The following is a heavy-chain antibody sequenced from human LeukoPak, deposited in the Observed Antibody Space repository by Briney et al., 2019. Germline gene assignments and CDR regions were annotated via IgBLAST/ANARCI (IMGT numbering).Heavy chain of an antibody. CDR3: ARALTRDALDL. CDR2: ISYDGSNK. J-gene: IGHJ3*01. CDR1: GFTFSSYA. V-gene: IGHV3-30-3*01. Sequence: GGSLRLSCAASGFTFSSYAMHWVRQAPGKGLEWVAVISYDGSNKYYADSVKGRFTISRDNSKNTLYLQMNSLRAEDTAVYYCARALTRDALDLWGQGTMVTVSS.